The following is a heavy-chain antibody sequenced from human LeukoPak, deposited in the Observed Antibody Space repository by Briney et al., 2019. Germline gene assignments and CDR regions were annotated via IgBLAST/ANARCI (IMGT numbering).Heavy chain of an antibody. CDR1: GGSISSSSYY. Sequence: SETLSLTCTVSGGSISSSSYYWGWIRQPPGKGLEWIGSIYYSGSTYYNPSLKSRVTISVDTSKNQFSLKLSSVTAADTAVYYCARHDGVFVGYCSSTSCYTLDYWGQGTLVTVSS. CDR2: IYYSGST. V-gene: IGHV4-39*01. J-gene: IGHJ4*02. CDR3: ARHDGVFVGYCSSTSCYTLDY. D-gene: IGHD2-2*02.